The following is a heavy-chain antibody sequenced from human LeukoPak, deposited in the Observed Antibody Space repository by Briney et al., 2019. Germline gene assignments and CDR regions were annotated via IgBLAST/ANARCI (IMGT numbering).Heavy chain of an antibody. J-gene: IGHJ5*02. CDR1: GFTFSDYY. CDR3: ARVVKKRIAVVPAARPHPWFDP. D-gene: IGHD2-2*02. Sequence: PGGSLRLSCAASGFTFSDYYMSWIRQAPGKGLEWVSYISSSSYTNYADSVKGRFTISRDNAKNSLYLQMNSLRAEDTAVYYCARVVKKRIAVVPAARPHPWFDPWGQGTLVTVSS. V-gene: IGHV3-11*06. CDR2: ISSSSYT.